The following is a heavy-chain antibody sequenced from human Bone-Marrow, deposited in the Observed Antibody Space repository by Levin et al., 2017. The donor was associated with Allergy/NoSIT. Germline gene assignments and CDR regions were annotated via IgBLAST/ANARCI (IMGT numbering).Heavy chain of an antibody. CDR3: ARRSGSSDWYFDL. J-gene: IGHJ2*01. D-gene: IGHD1-26*01. V-gene: IGHV4-59*08. CDR1: GGSISSYY. Sequence: SETRSLTCTVSGGSISSYYWSWIRQPPGKGLEWIGYIYYSGSTNYNPSLKSRVTISVDTSKNQFSLKLSSVTAADTAVYYCARRSGSSDWYFDLWGRGTLVTVSS. CDR2: IYYSGST.